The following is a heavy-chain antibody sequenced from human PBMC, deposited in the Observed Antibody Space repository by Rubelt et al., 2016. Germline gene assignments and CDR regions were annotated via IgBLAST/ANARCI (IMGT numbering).Heavy chain of an antibody. Sequence: GYSFTSYWIGWVRQMPGKGLEWMGIIYPGDSDTRYSPSFQGQVTISADKSISTAYLQWSSLKASDTAMYYCARRDCSGGSCYFDYWGQGTLATVSS. D-gene: IGHD2-15*01. V-gene: IGHV5-51*01. CDR2: IYPGDSDT. J-gene: IGHJ4*02. CDR3: ARRDCSGGSCYFDY. CDR1: GYSFTSYW.